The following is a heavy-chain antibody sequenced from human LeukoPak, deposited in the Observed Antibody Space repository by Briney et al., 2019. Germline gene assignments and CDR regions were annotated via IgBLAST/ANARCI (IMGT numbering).Heavy chain of an antibody. J-gene: IGHJ4*02. D-gene: IGHD3-9*01. CDR2: ISSSSSYI. CDR3: ARDRSFLTGYSRGKHFDY. CDR1: GFTFSSYS. V-gene: IGHV3-21*01. Sequence: GSLRLSCSASGFTFSSYSMNWVRQAPGKGLEWVSSISSSSSYIYYADSVKGRFTISRDNAKNSLYLQMNSLRAEDTAVYYCARDRSFLTGYSRGKHFDYWGQGTLVTVSS.